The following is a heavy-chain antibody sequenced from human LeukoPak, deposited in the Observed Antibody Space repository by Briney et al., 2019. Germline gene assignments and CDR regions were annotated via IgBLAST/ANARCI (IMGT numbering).Heavy chain of an antibody. Sequence: GGSLRLSCAASGFTFSSYAMSWVRQAPGKGLEWVSAISGSGGSTFYADSVKGRFTISRDNSKNTLYLQMNSLRAEDTAVYYCAKHGIARSRRGHYYDRSGVPNAFDIWGQGTMVTVSS. CDR1: GFTFSSYA. J-gene: IGHJ3*02. V-gene: IGHV3-23*01. CDR3: AKHGIARSRRGHYYDRSGVPNAFDI. D-gene: IGHD3-22*01. CDR2: ISGSGGST.